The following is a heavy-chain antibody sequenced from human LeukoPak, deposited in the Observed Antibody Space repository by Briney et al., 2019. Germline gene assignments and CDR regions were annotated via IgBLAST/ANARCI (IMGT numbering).Heavy chain of an antibody. CDR3: ARVYSSGWFNCFDY. Sequence: KPSETLSLTCTVSGGSISSSSYYWGWIRQPPGKGLEWIGSIYYSGSTYYNPSLKSRVTISVDTSKNQFSLKLSSVTAADTAVYYCARVYSSGWFNCFDYWGRGTLVTVSS. CDR2: IYYSGST. V-gene: IGHV4-39*07. D-gene: IGHD6-19*01. CDR1: GGSISSSSYY. J-gene: IGHJ4*02.